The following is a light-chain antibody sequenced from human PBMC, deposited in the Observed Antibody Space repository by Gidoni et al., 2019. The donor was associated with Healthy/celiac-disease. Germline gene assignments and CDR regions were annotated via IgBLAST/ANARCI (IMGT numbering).Light chain of an antibody. Sequence: DIQMTQSPSTLSASVGDRVTITCRASQSISSWLAWYQQKPGKAPKLLIYHASSLESGVPSMFSGSCSGTEFTLTISSLQPDDFATYYCQQYNSYWTFGQGTKVEIK. CDR3: QQYNSYWT. J-gene: IGKJ1*01. CDR1: QSISSW. V-gene: IGKV1-5*03. CDR2: HAS.